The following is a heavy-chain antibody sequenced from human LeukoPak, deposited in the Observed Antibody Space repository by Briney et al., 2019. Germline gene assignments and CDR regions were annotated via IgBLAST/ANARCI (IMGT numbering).Heavy chain of an antibody. Sequence: ASVKVSCKASGYTFTSYGISWVRQAPGQGLEWMGWISAYNGNTNYAQKLQGRVTMTTDTSTSTAYMELRSLRSDDTAVYYCASARDIVPLLDYWGQGTLVTVSS. CDR1: GYTFTSYG. V-gene: IGHV1-18*01. CDR2: ISAYNGNT. D-gene: IGHD2-8*01. CDR3: ASARDIVPLLDY. J-gene: IGHJ4*02.